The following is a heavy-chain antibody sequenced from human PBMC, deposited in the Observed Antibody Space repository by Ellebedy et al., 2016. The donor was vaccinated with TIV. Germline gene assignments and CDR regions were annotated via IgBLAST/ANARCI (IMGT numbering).Heavy chain of an antibody. CDR2: IIPILGIA. V-gene: IGHV1-69*04. CDR1: GGTFSSYA. CDR3: ARDLYGDTAGY. Sequence: SVKVSCXASGGTFSSYAISWVRQAPGQGLEWMERIIPILGIANYAQKFQGRVTITADKSTSTAYMELSSLRSEDTAVYYCARDLYGDTAGYWGQGTLVTVSS. J-gene: IGHJ4*02. D-gene: IGHD4-17*01.